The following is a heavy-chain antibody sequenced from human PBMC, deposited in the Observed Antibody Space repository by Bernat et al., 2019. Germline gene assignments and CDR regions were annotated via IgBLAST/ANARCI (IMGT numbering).Heavy chain of an antibody. CDR3: VRDGAALYYYHGMDV. J-gene: IGHJ6*02. V-gene: IGHV3-30*04. D-gene: IGHD6-25*01. Sequence: VQLVESGGGVVQPGRSLGLSCVASGFTFSDYSLHWVRQAPGKGLEWVAVVSYDGRNKYYADSVQARFIISRDDSENTLYLQMDSLKSEDTAVYYCVRDGAALYYYHGMDVWGRGTTVTVSS. CDR1: GFTFSDYS. CDR2: VSYDGRNK.